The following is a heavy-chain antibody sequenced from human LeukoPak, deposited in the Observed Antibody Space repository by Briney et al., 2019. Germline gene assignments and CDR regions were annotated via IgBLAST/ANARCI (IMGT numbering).Heavy chain of an antibody. J-gene: IGHJ5*02. V-gene: IGHV1-18*01. Sequence: ASVKVSCKASGYTFTSYGISWVRQAPGQGLEWMGRISVHSGQTNYVQKFQDRVTMTTDTSTSTAYVELRSLGSGDTAVYYCAREGYYYHTSNGDDHWGQGTLVTVSS. CDR2: ISVHSGQT. CDR1: GYTFTSYG. D-gene: IGHD3-22*01. CDR3: AREGYYYHTSNGDDH.